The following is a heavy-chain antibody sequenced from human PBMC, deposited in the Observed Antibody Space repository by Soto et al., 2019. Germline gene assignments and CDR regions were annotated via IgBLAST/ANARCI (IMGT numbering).Heavy chain of an antibody. D-gene: IGHD6-13*01. Sequence: GGSLRLSCAASGFTFSSYGMHWVRQAPGKGLEWVAVIWYDGSNKYYADSVKGRFTISRDNSKNTLYLQMNSLRAEDTAVYYYARDRDIAAAGTFGYWGQGTLVTVSS. CDR2: IWYDGSNK. J-gene: IGHJ4*02. V-gene: IGHV3-33*01. CDR1: GFTFSSYG. CDR3: ARDRDIAAAGTFGY.